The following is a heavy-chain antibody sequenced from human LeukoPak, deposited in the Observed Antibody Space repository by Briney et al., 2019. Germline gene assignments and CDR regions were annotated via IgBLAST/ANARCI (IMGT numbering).Heavy chain of an antibody. V-gene: IGHV4-38-2*01. J-gene: IGHJ4*02. CDR3: ARNSSWYFDY. Sequence: SETLSLTCAVSGYSISSDYCWGWIRQPPGKGLEWIGSIYQSGSTHYNPSLKSRVTISVDTSKNQFSLKLSSVTAADTAVYYCARNSSWYFDYWGQGTLVTVSS. D-gene: IGHD6-13*01. CDR1: GYSISSDYC. CDR2: IYQSGST.